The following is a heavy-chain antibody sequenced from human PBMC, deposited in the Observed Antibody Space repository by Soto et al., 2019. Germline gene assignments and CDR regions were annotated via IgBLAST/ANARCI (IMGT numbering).Heavy chain of an antibody. Sequence: QVQLQASGPGLVKPSDTLSLTCTVSGDSIGTYNWGWIRQPPGKRLEWIGYIYSNGGTSYNPALKSRVTISADKSTKQCSLRLSSVTAAGTAVYYCVRQGIGALHGLGDVLCQGTTVTVSS. V-gene: IGHV4-59*08. D-gene: IGHD1-26*01. CDR2: IYSNGGT. J-gene: IGHJ6*02. CDR1: GDSIGTYN. CDR3: VRQGIGALHGLGDV.